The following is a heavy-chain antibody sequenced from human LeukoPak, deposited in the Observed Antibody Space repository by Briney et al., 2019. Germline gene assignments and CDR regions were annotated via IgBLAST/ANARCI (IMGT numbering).Heavy chain of an antibody. CDR1: GFTFSGYA. J-gene: IGHJ4*02. Sequence: PGGSLRLSCAASGFTFSGYAMHWVRQAPGKGLEWVAVISYDGSNKYYADSVKGRFTISRDNSKNTLYLQMNSLRAEDTAVYYCARVAYSYGYYDYWGQGTLVTVSS. CDR2: ISYDGSNK. D-gene: IGHD5-18*01. CDR3: ARVAYSYGYYDY. V-gene: IGHV3-30-3*01.